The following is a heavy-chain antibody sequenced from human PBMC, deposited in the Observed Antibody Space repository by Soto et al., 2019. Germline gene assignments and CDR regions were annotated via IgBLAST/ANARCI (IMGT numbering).Heavy chain of an antibody. CDR1: GGSISSGYYY. Sequence: SETLSLTCTVSGGSISSGYYYWSWIRQPPGKGLEWIGYIYYSGSTYYNPSLKSRVTISVDTSKNQFSLKLSSVTAADTAVYYCATPYGLSSTYGMDVWGQGTTVTVSS. CDR2: IYYSGST. D-gene: IGHD3-10*01. J-gene: IGHJ6*02. V-gene: IGHV4-30-4*01. CDR3: ATPYGLSSTYGMDV.